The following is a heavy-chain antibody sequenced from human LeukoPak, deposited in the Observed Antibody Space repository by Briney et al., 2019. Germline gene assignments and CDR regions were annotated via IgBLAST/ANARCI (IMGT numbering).Heavy chain of an antibody. CDR2: ISYDGSNK. V-gene: IGHV3-30-3*01. Sequence: PGGSLRLSCAASGFTFSSYAMHWVRQAPGKGLEWVAVISYDGSNKYYADSVKGRFTISRDNSKNTLYLQMNSLRAEDTAVYYCARDPQPYYDYVWGSYPSGDYWGQGTLVTVSS. J-gene: IGHJ4*02. D-gene: IGHD3-16*02. CDR1: GFTFSSYA. CDR3: ARDPQPYYDYVWGSYPSGDY.